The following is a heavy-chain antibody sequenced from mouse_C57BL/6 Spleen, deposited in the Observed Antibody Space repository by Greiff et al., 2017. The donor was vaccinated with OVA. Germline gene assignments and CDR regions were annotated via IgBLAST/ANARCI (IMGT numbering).Heavy chain of an antibody. J-gene: IGHJ2*01. V-gene: IGHV1-26*01. CDR3: ARRESTMITTDYFDY. CDR2: INPNNGGT. D-gene: IGHD2-4*01. CDR1: GYTFTDYY. Sequence: EVQLQQSGPELVKPGASVKISCKASGYTFTDYYMNWVKQSHGKSLEWIGDINPNNGGTSYNQKFKGKATLTVDKSSSTAYMELRSLTSEDSAVYYCARRESTMITTDYFDYWGQGTTLTVSS.